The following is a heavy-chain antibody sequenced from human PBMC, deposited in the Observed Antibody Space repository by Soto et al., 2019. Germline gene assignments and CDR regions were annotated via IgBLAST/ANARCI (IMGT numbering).Heavy chain of an antibody. CDR1: GGSFSGYY. Sequence: QLPETLSLTCAVYGGSFSGYYWSWIRQPPGKGLEWIGEINHSGSTNYNPSLKSRVTISVDTSKNQFSLKLSSVTAADTAVYYCARGQVEMATIDYWGQGTLVTVSS. CDR3: ARGQVEMATIDY. CDR2: INHSGST. V-gene: IGHV4-34*01. D-gene: IGHD5-12*01. J-gene: IGHJ4*02.